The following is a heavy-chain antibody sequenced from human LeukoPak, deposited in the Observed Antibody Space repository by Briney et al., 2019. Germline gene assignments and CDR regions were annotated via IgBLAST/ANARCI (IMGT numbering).Heavy chain of an antibody. J-gene: IGHJ5*02. D-gene: IGHD3-9*01. CDR3: ARDRGRYFDWLLTLGWFDP. CDR1: GFTFSSYA. Sequence: GGSLRLSCAASGFTFSSYAMHWVRQAPGKGLEWVAVISYDGSNKYYADSVKGRFTISRDNSKNTLYLQMNSLRAEDTAVYYCARDRGRYFDWLLTLGWFDPWGQGTLVTVSS. CDR2: ISYDGSNK. V-gene: IGHV3-30*04.